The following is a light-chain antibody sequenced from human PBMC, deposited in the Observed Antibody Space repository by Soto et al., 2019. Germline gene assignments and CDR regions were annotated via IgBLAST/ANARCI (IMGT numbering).Light chain of an antibody. V-gene: IGLV2-23*01. CDR2: EGI. CDR1: NSDVGGYEF. J-gene: IGLJ1*01. Sequence: QSALTQPASVSGSPGQSITVSCTGTNSDVGGYEFVSWYQQHPGKAPKLIIYEGIKRPSGVSTRFSGSRSGNTASLTISGLQAEDEAEYYCCSYAGSRSVYVFGTGTKVTVL. CDR3: CSYAGSRSVYV.